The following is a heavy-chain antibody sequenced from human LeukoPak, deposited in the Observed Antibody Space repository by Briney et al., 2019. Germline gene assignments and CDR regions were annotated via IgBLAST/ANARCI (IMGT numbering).Heavy chain of an antibody. D-gene: IGHD5-18*01. CDR3: PRDPRGYSNGLDHFHS. J-gene: IGHJ4*02. CDR2: ISSSGSTI. Sequence: PGGSLRLSCAAPGYTFSSYEMNWVRQAPGKGLARVSYISSSGSTIYYANSVKGRFTISRDNAKNSLYLQMNSLRDEHTPVHYCPRDPRGYSNGLDHFHSRGLGALVTVSS. CDR1: GYTFSSYE. V-gene: IGHV3-48*03.